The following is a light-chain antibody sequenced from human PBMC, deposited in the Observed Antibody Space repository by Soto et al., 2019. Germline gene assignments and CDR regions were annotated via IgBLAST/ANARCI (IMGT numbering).Light chain of an antibody. V-gene: IGKV3-15*01. CDR2: GAS. CDR3: QQYNNWPLT. J-gene: IGKJ4*01. CDR1: HRVSSY. Sequence: EIVMTQSPATLSVSPGERATLSCRASHRVSSYLAWYQQKPGQAPRLLIYGASTRATGIPARFSGSGSGTEFTLTISSLQSEDFAVYHCQQYNNWPLTFGGGTKVDI.